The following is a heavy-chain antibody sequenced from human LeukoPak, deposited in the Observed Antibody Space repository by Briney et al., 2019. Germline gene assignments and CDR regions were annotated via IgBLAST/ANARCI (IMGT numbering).Heavy chain of an antibody. CDR1: GFTLSSYA. CDR2: VDGGGGGT. V-gene: IGHV3-23*01. CDR3: AKQSAGSAAWYSLHYDF. J-gene: IGHJ4*02. Sequence: GGSLRLSCAASGFTLSSYAMTWVRQAPGRGLEWVSSVDGGGGGTYYADSVKGRFTISRDNSKDTLCLQMNGLRAEDTAVYFCAKQSAGSAAWYSLHYDFWGQGTLVTVSS. D-gene: IGHD6-13*01.